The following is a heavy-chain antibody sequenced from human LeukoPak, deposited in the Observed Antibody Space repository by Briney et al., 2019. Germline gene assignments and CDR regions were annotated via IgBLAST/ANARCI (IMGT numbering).Heavy chain of an antibody. CDR3: ARDDAVDGGYLDY. D-gene: IGHD6-19*01. Sequence: PGGSLRLSCAASGFTFSSYAMHWVRQAPGKGLEWVAVISYDGSNKYYADSVKGRFTISRDNSKNTLYLQMNNLRAEDTAVYYCARDDAVDGGYLDYWGQGALVTVSS. J-gene: IGHJ4*02. CDR2: ISYDGSNK. V-gene: IGHV3-30-3*01. CDR1: GFTFSSYA.